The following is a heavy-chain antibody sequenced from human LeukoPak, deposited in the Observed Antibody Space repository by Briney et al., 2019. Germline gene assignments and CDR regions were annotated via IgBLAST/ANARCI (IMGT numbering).Heavy chain of an antibody. CDR2: ISYDGSNK. D-gene: IGHD1-26*01. J-gene: IGHJ4*02. Sequence: PGGSLRLSCAASGFTFSSYAVHWVRQAPGRGLEWVAVISYDGSNKYYADSVKGRFSISRDNSKNTLYLQMNSLRAEDTAVYYCARGSSGSPWGQGTLVTVSS. V-gene: IGHV3-30-3*01. CDR1: GFTFSSYA. CDR3: ARGSSGSP.